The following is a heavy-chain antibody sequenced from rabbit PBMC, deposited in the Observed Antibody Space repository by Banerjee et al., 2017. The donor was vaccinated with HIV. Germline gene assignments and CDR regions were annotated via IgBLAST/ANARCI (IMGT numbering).Heavy chain of an antibody. D-gene: IGHD4-1*01. J-gene: IGHJ4*01. CDR1: GFSFSGSYY. Sequence: QSLEESGGDLVKPGASLTLTCTASGFSFSGSYYMCWVRQAPGKGLEWIACIYVGSSGSTYYASWAKGRFTISKTSSTTVDLKMTSLTAADTATYFCARDLAGVIGWNFNLWGPGTLVTVS. CDR2: IYVGSSGST. CDR3: ARDLAGVIGWNFNL. V-gene: IGHV1S40*01.